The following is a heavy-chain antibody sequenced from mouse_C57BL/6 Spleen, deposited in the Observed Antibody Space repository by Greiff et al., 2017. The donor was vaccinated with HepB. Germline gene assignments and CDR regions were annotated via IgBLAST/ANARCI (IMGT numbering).Heavy chain of an antibody. CDR1: GYTFTDYN. D-gene: IGHD2-1*01. CDR3: ARGGIYYGNYEFAY. V-gene: IGHV1-18*01. J-gene: IGHJ3*01. Sequence: EVQLQQSGPELVKPGASVKIPCKASGYTFTDYNMDWVKQSHGKSLEWLGDINPNNGGTIYNQKFKGKATLTVDKSSSTAYMELRSLTSEDTAVYYCARGGIYYGNYEFAYWGQGTLVTVSA. CDR2: INPNNGGT.